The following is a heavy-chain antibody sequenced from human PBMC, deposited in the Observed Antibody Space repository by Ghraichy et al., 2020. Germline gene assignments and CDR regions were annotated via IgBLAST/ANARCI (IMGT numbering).Heavy chain of an antibody. D-gene: IGHD3-22*01. J-gene: IGHJ6*02. CDR1: GGSISSYY. CDR3: ARGLMDSSGYYPHYYYYGMDV. Sequence: SETLSLTCTVSGGSISSYYWSWIRQPPGKGLEWIGYIYYSGSTNYNPSLKSRVTISVDTSKNQFSLKLSSVTAADTAVYYCARGLMDSSGYYPHYYYYGMDVWGQGTTVTVSS. V-gene: IGHV4-59*01. CDR2: IYYSGST.